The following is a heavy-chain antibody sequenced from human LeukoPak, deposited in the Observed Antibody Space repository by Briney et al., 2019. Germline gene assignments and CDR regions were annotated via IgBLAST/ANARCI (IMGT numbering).Heavy chain of an antibody. V-gene: IGHV4-4*07. CDR2: IYTSGST. D-gene: IGHD3-9*01. Sequence: SETLSLTCTVSGGSISSYYWSWIRQPAGKGLEWIGRIYTSGSTNYNPSLKSRVTISVDTSKNQFSLKLSSVTAADTAVYYCAREITYYDILTGPAYFDYWGQGTLVTVSS. CDR1: GGSISSYY. CDR3: AREITYYDILTGPAYFDY. J-gene: IGHJ4*02.